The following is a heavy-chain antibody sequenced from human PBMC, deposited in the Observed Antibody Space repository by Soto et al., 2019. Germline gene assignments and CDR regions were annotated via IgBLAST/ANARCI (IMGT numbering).Heavy chain of an antibody. CDR2: IYYSGST. CDR1: GGSVSSGSYY. CDR3: ARVYCGGDCYFIYSSSYWYFDL. J-gene: IGHJ2*01. D-gene: IGHD2-21*02. V-gene: IGHV4-61*01. Sequence: QVQLQESGPGLVKPPETLSLTCTVSGGSVSSGSYYWSWIRQPPGKGLEWIGYIYYSGSTNYNPSLKSRVTISVDTSKNQFSLKLSSVTAADTAVYYCARVYCGGDCYFIYSSSYWYFDLWGRGTLVTVSS.